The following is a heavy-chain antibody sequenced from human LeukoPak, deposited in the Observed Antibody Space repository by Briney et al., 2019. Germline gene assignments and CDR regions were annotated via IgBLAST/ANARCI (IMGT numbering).Heavy chain of an antibody. J-gene: IGHJ5*02. CDR2: ISYSGST. CDR1: GGSITNYY. Sequence: SETLSLTCTVSGGSITNYYWSWIRQPPGKGLEWIGFISYSGSTNYNPSLKSRVTISVDTSKNQFSLKLSSVTAADTAVYYCARDYYGSGSLFSWGQGTLVTVSS. CDR3: ARDYYGSGSLFS. V-gene: IGHV4-59*01. D-gene: IGHD3-10*01.